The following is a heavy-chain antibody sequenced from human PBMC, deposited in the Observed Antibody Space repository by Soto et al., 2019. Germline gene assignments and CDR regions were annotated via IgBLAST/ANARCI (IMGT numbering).Heavy chain of an antibody. D-gene: IGHD1-20*01. CDR1: GFTFSSYA. CDR2: ISYDGSNK. Sequence: GGSLRLSCAASGFTFSSYAMHWVRQAPGKGLEWVAVISYDGSNKYYADSVKGRFTISRDNSKNTLYLQMNSLRDEDTAVYYCARDGGGNWNFDDWGQRTLVTVSS. CDR3: ARDGGGNWNFDD. J-gene: IGHJ4*02. V-gene: IGHV3-30-3*01.